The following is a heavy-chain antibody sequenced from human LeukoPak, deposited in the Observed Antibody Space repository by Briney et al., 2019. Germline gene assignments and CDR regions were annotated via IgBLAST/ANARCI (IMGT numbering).Heavy chain of an antibody. Sequence: SETLSLTCTVSGGSISGGGYYWSWIRQPPGKGLEWIGYIYHSGSTYYNPSLKSRVTISVDRSKNQFSLKLSSVTAADTAVYYCARVGATGLFFDYWGQGTLVTVSS. CDR3: ARVGATGLFFDY. CDR1: GGSISGGGYY. CDR2: IYHSGST. J-gene: IGHJ4*02. V-gene: IGHV4-30-2*01. D-gene: IGHD1-26*01.